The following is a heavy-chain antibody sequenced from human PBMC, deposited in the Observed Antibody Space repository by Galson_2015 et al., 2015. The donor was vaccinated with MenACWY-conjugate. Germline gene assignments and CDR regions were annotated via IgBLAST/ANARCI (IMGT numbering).Heavy chain of an antibody. J-gene: IGHJ4*02. V-gene: IGHV1-3*01. CDR1: GYTFTTYS. Sequence: SVKVSCKASGYTFTTYSIHWVRQAPGQRLEWMGWINAGNGNTKCSQNFQGRVTITRDTSATTAYMELSSLRSEDTAVYYCSRSPKVVVPAAFFDSWGQGTLVTVSS. CDR3: SRSPKVVVPAAFFDS. D-gene: IGHD2-2*01. CDR2: INAGNGNT.